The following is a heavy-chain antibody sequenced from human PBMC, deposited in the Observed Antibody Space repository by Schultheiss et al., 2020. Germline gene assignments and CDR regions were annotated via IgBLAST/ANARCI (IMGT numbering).Heavy chain of an antibody. CDR2: IYSGGST. V-gene: IGHV3-66*02. CDR1: GFTVSSNY. Sequence: GESLKISCAASGFTVSSNYMSWVRQAPGKGLEWVSVIYSGGSTYYADSVKGRFTISRDNSKNTLYLQMNSLRAEDTAVYYCARDIYSSGYYDYYYYMDVWGKGTTVTVSS. CDR3: ARDIYSSGYYDYYYYMDV. J-gene: IGHJ6*03. D-gene: IGHD3-22*01.